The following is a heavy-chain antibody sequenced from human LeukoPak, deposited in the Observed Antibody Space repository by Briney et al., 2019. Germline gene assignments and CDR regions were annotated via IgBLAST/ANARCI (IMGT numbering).Heavy chain of an antibody. Sequence: GESLKISCEASGYTFSNYWIGWVRQMPGKGLEWMGIIYPDDSDTKYSPSFQGQVTISADKSISTAYLQWSSLKASDTAMYYCAVPRGYSYGQIDYWGQGTLVTVSS. CDR1: GYTFSNYW. V-gene: IGHV5-51*01. CDR3: AVPRGYSYGQIDY. J-gene: IGHJ4*02. D-gene: IGHD5-18*01. CDR2: IYPDDSDT.